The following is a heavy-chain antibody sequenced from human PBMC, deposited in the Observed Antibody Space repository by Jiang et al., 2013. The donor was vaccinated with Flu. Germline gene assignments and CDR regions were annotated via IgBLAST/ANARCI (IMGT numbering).Heavy chain of an antibody. CDR1: GFTFDDYA. CDR2: ISWNSGSI. V-gene: IGHV3-9*01. Sequence: VQLLESGGGLVQPGRSLRLSCAASGFTFDDYAMHWVRQAPGKGLEWVSGISWNSGSIGYADSVKGRFTISRDNAKNSLYLQMNSLRAEDTALYYCAKDKGYDILTGYFHLWGQGTLVTVSS. CDR3: AKDKGYDILTGYFHL. D-gene: IGHD3-9*01. J-gene: IGHJ4*02.